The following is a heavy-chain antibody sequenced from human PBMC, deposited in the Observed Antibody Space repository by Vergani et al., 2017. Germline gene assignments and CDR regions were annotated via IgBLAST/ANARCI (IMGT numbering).Heavy chain of an antibody. CDR3: ARHKGSGSCYFRY. J-gene: IGHJ4*02. D-gene: IGHD1-26*01. CDR2: IYYSGST. Sequence: QLPLQESGPGLVKPSETLSLTCTVSGGSISSSSYYWGWIRQPPGKGLEWIGSIYYSGSTYYNPSLKSRVTISVDTSKNQFSLRLSSVTAADTAVYYCARHKGSGSCYFRYWGQGTLVTVSS. V-gene: IGHV4-39*01. CDR1: GGSISSSSYY.